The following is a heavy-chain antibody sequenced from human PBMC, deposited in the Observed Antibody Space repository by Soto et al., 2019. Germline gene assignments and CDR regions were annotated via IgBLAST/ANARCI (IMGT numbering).Heavy chain of an antibody. CDR2: IGGSGGST. Sequence: PGGSLRLSFAASGFTFSSCAMSWVRQAPGKGLEGVSSIGGSGGSTYYADSVKGRFTISRDNSKNTLYLQMNSLRAEDTAVYYCASNYDFWSGYYTPLNTYYYYGMHXWGQVTTVTVS. J-gene: IGHJ6*02. CDR3: ASNYDFWSGYYTPLNTYYYYGMHX. CDR1: GFTFSSCA. D-gene: IGHD3-3*01. V-gene: IGHV3-23*01.